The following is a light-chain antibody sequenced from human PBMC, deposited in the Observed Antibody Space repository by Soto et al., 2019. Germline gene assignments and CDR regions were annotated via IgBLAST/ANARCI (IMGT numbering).Light chain of an antibody. CDR3: QQYNSYSS. V-gene: IGKV1-5*03. Sequence: DIQMTQSPSTLSASVGDRVTITCRASQRISTWLAWYQQKPGKAPKLLIYKASTLESGVPSRFSGSGSGTEFTLTISSLQPDDCATYSCQQYNSYSSFGQGTKLEIK. CDR2: KAS. J-gene: IGKJ1*01. CDR1: QRISTW.